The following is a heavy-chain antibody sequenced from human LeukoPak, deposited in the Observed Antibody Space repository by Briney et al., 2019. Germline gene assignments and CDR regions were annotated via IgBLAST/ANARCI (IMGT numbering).Heavy chain of an antibody. V-gene: IGHV3-66*02. CDR3: ARVPRRCFDWLLALDY. J-gene: IGHJ4*02. D-gene: IGHD3-9*01. CDR1: GFTVSAYA. Sequence: PGVSLRLSCAASGFTVSAYAMAWVRQAPGKGLEWVSTIYDDNTYYADSVKGRFTISRDNSKNTLYLQMNSLRAEDTAVYYCARVPRRCFDWLLALDYWGQGTLVTVSS. CDR2: IYDDNT.